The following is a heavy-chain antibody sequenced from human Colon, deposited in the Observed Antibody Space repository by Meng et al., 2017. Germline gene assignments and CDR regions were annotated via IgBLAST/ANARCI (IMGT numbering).Heavy chain of an antibody. CDR3: ARQDDYGDYKIDF. J-gene: IGHJ4*02. CDR1: GFTFRDHS. Sequence: GESLKISCTASGFTFRDHSIDWVRQTPGKGLEWVSSISPSSTYVYYADSVKGRFTISRDNAKNSVFLQMNSLRAEDSAVYYCARQDDYGDYKIDFWGQGTLVTVPQ. D-gene: IGHD4-17*01. CDR2: ISPSSTYV. V-gene: IGHV3-21*01.